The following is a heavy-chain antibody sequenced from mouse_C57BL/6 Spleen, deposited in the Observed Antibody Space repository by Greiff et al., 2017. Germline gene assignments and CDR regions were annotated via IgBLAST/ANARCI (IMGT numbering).Heavy chain of an antibody. CDR1: GYTFASCW. V-gene: IGHV1-61*01. CDR2: MYPSDRET. CDR3: ARHDYPFDY. J-gene: IGHJ2*01. Sequence: QVQLQQPGAELVRPGSSVKLSCKASGYTFASCWMDWVKQRPGQGLEWIGNMYPSDRETHYNQKFKDKATLTVDKSSSTAYMQLSSLTSEDSAVYYCARHDYPFDYWGQGTTLTVSS. D-gene: IGHD2-4*01.